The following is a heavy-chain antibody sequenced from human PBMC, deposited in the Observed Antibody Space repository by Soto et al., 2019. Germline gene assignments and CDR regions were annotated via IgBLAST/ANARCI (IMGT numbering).Heavy chain of an antibody. D-gene: IGHD6-19*01. CDR3: ARGSPIAVAGQYYFDY. V-gene: IGHV1-69*06. Sequence: SVKVSCKASGGTFSSYAISWVRQAPGQGLEWMGGIIPIFGTANYAQKFQGRVTITADKSTSTAYMELSSLRSEDTAMYYCARGSPIAVAGQYYFDYWGQGTLVTVSS. CDR2: IIPIFGTA. J-gene: IGHJ4*02. CDR1: GGTFSSYA.